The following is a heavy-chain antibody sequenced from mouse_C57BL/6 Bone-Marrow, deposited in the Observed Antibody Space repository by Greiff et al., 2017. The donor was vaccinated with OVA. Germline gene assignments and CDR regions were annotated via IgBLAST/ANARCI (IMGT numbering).Heavy chain of an antibody. CDR2: IYPGSGNT. CDR1: GYTFTDYY. CDR3: ASIYYCGSRAWYCDV. V-gene: IGHV1-76*01. Sequence: VQLQQSGAELVRPGASVKLSCKASGYTFTDYYINWVKQRPGQGLEWIARIYPGSGNTYYNEKFKGKATLTAEKSSSTAYMQLSSLTSEDSAVYVGASIYYCGSRAWYCDVWGTGTTVTVSS. J-gene: IGHJ1*03. D-gene: IGHD1-1*01.